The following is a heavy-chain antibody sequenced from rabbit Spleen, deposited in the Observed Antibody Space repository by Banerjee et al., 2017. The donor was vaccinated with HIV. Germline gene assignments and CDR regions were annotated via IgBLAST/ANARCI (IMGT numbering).Heavy chain of an antibody. CDR2: IYPDGSGST. Sequence: QSLEESGGDMVKPGASLTLTCTASEFSFSNKYYICWVRQAPGKGPEWIGCIYPDGSGSTAYANWAKGRFTISKTSSTTVTLQMTSLTAADTATYFCAKGSAAMTMMITGYYLNLWGPGTLVTVS. CDR1: EFSFSNKYY. CDR3: AKGSAAMTMMITGYYLNL. J-gene: IGHJ4*01. V-gene: IGHV1S40*01. D-gene: IGHD2-1*01.